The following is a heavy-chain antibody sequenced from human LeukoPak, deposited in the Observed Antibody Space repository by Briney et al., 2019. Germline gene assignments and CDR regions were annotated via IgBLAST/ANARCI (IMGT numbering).Heavy chain of an antibody. J-gene: IGHJ4*02. D-gene: IGHD5-12*01. CDR1: GFIFSNFA. CDR2: ISSNGGRT. V-gene: IGHV3-23*01. CDR3: VKRMGCSDFNCYAELDF. Sequence: PGGSLRLFCRTSGFIFSNFAMNWVRQAPGKGLEWVSTISSNGGRTYYANSVKRRFSVSRDNSKNTLYLQMNTLRAEDTAIYYCVKRMGCSDFNCYAELDFWGQGTLVTVSS.